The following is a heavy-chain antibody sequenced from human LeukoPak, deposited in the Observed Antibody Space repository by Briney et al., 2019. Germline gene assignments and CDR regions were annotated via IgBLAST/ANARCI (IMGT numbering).Heavy chain of an antibody. D-gene: IGHD4-17*01. CDR3: ARDGVSGQGDYPVPYGMDV. CDR1: GGSISSYY. J-gene: IGHJ6*02. Sequence: PSETLSLTCTVSGGSISSYYWSWIGQPAGKGLEWIGRIYTSGSTNYNPSLKSRVTMSVDTSKNQFSLKLSSVTAADTAVYYCARDGVSGQGDYPVPYGMDVWGQGTTVTVSS. V-gene: IGHV4-4*07. CDR2: IYTSGST.